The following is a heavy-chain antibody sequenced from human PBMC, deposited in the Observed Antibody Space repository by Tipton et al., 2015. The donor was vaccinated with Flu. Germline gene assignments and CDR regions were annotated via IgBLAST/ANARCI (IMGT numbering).Heavy chain of an antibody. CDR1: GFSFSDYG. V-gene: IGHV3-30*02. Sequence: QVQLVQSGGGMVQPGGSLRLSCTASGFSFSDYGYHWVRQIPAGGLEWVAYMQYDRTKIRSDGGNKYYPDSVKGRFSIFRDNSKNEVYLQMNSLRPEDTAIYYYAREEGHGYFDYWGHGSLVSVSS. J-gene: IGHJ4*01. CDR2: MQYDRTKIRSDGGNK. D-gene: IGHD1-26*01. CDR3: AREEGHGYFDY.